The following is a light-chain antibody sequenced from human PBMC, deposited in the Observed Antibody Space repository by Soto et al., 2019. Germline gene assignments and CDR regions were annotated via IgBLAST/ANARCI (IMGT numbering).Light chain of an antibody. J-gene: IGLJ2*01. CDR3: QSYDSSNFVV. Sequence: NFMLTQPHSGSESPGKTVTISCTRSSGSIASNYVQWYQQRPGSAPTTVIYEDNQRPSGVPDRFSGSIDSSSNSASLTISGLKTEDEADYHCQSYDSSNFVVFGGGTKLTVL. CDR2: EDN. CDR1: SGSIASNY. V-gene: IGLV6-57*04.